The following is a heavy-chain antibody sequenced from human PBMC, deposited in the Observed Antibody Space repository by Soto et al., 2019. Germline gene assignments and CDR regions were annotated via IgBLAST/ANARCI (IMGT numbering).Heavy chain of an antibody. J-gene: IGHJ6*01. CDR2: INHSGSN. CDR1: GGSFSGYY. V-gene: IGHV4-34*01. D-gene: IGHD3-22*01. Sequence: SETLSLTCAADGGSFSGYYCIWIRQPPGNGMEWIGEINHSGSNNYNPSLKSRVTISEEAPKRVFSVKLSSVTAADTAVYYCARGQGSSGYYSTSGVDEWREGT. CDR3: ARGQGSSGYYSTSGVDE.